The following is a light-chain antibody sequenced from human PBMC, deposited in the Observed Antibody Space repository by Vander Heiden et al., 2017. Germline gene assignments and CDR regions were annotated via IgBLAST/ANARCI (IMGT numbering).Light chain of an antibody. V-gene: IGLV3-1*01. J-gene: IGLJ2*01. Sequence: SYELTQPPSLSVSPGQTVSITCSGDKLGDKYASWYQQKPGQSPVLFIFQGSKRPSGIPERFSGSISGNTATLTISRTQAMDEADYYCQAWDSSTVVFGGGTKLTV. CDR2: QGS. CDR3: QAWDSSTVV. CDR1: KLGDKY.